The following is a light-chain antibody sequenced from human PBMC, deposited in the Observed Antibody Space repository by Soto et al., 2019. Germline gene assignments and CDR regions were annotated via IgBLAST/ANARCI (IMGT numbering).Light chain of an antibody. CDR1: QSVSNW. CDR3: QQYHSYWT. V-gene: IGKV1-5*01. Sequence: DIQMTQSPSTMSASVGDRVTRTCRASQSVSNWLAWYQQKPGKDPNLLIYDASSLESGVPSRFSGSGSGTEFTLTISSLQTDDFSTYYCQQYHSYWTVGQGTKVDI. J-gene: IGKJ1*01. CDR2: DAS.